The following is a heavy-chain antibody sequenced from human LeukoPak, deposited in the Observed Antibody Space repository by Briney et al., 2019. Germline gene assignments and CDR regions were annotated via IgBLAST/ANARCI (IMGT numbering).Heavy chain of an antibody. CDR1: GGSISSYY. J-gene: IGHJ4*02. D-gene: IGHD3-16*01. CDR3: ARDNKGVNDY. Sequence: PSETLSLTCTVSGGSISSYYWSWIRQPPGKGLEWIGYIYYSGSTNYNPSLKSRVTISVDTSKNQFSLKLSSVTAADTAVYYCARDNKGVNDYWGQGTLVTVSS. V-gene: IGHV4-59*01. CDR2: IYYSGST.